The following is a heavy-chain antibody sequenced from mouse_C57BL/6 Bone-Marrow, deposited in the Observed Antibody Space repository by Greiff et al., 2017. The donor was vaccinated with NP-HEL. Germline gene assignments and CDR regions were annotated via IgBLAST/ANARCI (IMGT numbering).Heavy chain of an antibody. V-gene: IGHV1-81*01. CDR1: GYTFTSYG. J-gene: IGHJ4*01. CDR2: IYPRSGNT. Sequence: QVQLQQSGAELARPGASVKLSCKASGYTFTSYGISWVKQRTGPGLEWIGEIYPRSGNTYYNEKFKGKATLTADKSSSTAYMELRSLTSEDSAVYFCARWTSTIVKCWYYYAMDYWGQGTSVTVSS. CDR3: ARWTSTIVKCWYYYAMDY. D-gene: IGHD2-5*01.